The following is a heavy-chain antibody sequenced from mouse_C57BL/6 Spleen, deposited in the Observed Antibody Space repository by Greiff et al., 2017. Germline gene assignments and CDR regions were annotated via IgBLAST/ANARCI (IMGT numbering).Heavy chain of an antibody. V-gene: IGHV1-55*01. CDR2: IYPGSGST. D-gene: IGHD1-1*01. CDR3: ARDPSFSTTVVGY. J-gene: IGHJ2*01. Sequence: QVQLQQPGAELVKPGASVKMSCKASGYTFTSYWITWVKQRPGQGLEWIGDIYPGSGSTNYNEKFKSKATLTVDTSSSTAYMQLSSLTSEDSAVYYCARDPSFSTTVVGYWGQGTTLTVSS. CDR1: GYTFTSYW.